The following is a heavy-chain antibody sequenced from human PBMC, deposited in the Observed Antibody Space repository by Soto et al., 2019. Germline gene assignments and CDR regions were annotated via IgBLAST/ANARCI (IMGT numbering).Heavy chain of an antibody. CDR2: MNPNSGNT. V-gene: IGHV1-8*01. CDR3: ARDPYYDFWYCYYYHCYRKDV. Sequence: ASVNVSCKASGYTFTSYDINLVRHATGQGYEWMGWMNPNSGNTGYAQKFQGRVTMTTDTSTSTAYMELSSLRSDDTAVYYCARDPYYDFWYCYYYHCYRKDVSAQGSTVTVSS. CDR1: GYTFTSYD. D-gene: IGHD3-3*01. J-gene: IGHJ6*02.